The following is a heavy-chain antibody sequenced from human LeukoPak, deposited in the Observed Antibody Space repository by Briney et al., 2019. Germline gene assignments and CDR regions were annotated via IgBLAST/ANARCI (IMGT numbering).Heavy chain of an antibody. Sequence: GWSLRLSCAASGFTFSIYWMSWVRQAPGKGLEWVANIKQDGSEKYYVDYVKARFTISRDNAKNSLYPQMNSLTAEDTAVYYCARGRWLSDYWGQGALVSLSS. D-gene: IGHD3-9*01. V-gene: IGHV3-7*01. CDR3: ARGRWLSDY. CDR1: GFTFSIYW. J-gene: IGHJ4*02. CDR2: IKQDGSEK.